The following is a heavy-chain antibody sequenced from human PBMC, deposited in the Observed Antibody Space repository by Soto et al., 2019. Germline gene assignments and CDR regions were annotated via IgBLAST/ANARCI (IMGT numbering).Heavy chain of an antibody. CDR1: GFTFSSYS. CDR2: IRSSSSTI. J-gene: IGHJ4*02. CDR3: ARTYYYDSSGYYYTSFYGPRDGTALDY. V-gene: IGHV3-48*02. Sequence: EVQLVESGGGLVQPGGSLRLSCAASGFTFSSYSMNWVRQAPGKGLEWVSYIRSSSSTIYYADSVKGRFTISRDNANNSLCLQINSLRDEGTAVYYCARTYYYDSSGYYYTSFYGPRDGTALDYWGRGTLVTVSS. D-gene: IGHD3-22*01.